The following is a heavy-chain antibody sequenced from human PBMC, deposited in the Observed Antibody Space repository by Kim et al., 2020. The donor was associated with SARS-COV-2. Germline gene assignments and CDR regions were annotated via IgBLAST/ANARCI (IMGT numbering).Heavy chain of an antibody. D-gene: IGHD6-19*01. CDR1: GFTFSSYA. CDR3: AKDGRYSSGPYDAFDI. J-gene: IGHJ3*02. V-gene: IGHV3-23*01. Sequence: GGSLRLSCAASGFTFSSYAMSWVRQAPGKGLEWVSAISGSGGSTYSADSVKGRFTISRGNSKNTLYLQMNSLRAEDTAVYYCAKDGRYSSGPYDAFDIWGEGTKVTVS. CDR2: ISGSGGST.